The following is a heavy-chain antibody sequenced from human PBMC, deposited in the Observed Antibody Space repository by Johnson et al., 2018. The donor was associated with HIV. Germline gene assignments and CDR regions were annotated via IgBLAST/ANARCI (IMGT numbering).Heavy chain of an antibody. CDR1: GFTFEDYG. CDR3: VSAWGELDDAFDI. J-gene: IGHJ3*02. D-gene: IGHD1-26*01. CDR2: INWNGGST. V-gene: IGHV3-20*04. Sequence: VQLVESGGGAVRPGGSLRLSCVVSGFTFEDYGMSWVRQAPGKGLEWVSAINWNGGSTGYADSVKGRFTISRDNAKNSLYLQMNSLRAEDTAVYYCVSAWGELDDAFDIWGQGTMVTVSS.